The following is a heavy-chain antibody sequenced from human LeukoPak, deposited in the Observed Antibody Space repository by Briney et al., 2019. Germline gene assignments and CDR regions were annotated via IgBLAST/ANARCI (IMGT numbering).Heavy chain of an antibody. CDR2: INPNSGGT. CDR3: AREEVYYYGSGQNWFDP. CDR1: GYTFTGYY. V-gene: IGHV1-2*02. J-gene: IGHJ5*02. Sequence: ASVTVSCKASGYTFTGYYMHWVRQAPGQGLEWMGWINPNSGGTNYAQKFQGRVTMTRDTSISTAYMELSRLRSDDTAVYYCAREEVYYYGSGQNWFDPWGQGTLVTVSS. D-gene: IGHD3-10*01.